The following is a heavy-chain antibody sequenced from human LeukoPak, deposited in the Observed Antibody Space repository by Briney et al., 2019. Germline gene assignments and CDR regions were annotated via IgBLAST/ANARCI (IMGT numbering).Heavy chain of an antibody. CDR3: ARNGDIAAAGPDNYYYYYYMDV. CDR2: INPSGGST. J-gene: IGHJ6*03. CDR1: GYTFTSYY. D-gene: IGHD6-13*01. Sequence: GASVKVSCKASGYTFTSYYMHWVRQAPGQGLEWMGIINPSGGSTSYAQKFQGRVTMTRDMSTSTVYMELSSLRSEDTAVYYCARNGDIAAAGPDNYYYYYYMDVWGKGTTVTVSS. V-gene: IGHV1-46*01.